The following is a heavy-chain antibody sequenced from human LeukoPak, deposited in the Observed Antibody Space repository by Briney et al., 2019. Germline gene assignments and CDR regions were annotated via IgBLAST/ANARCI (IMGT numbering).Heavy chain of an antibody. J-gene: IGHJ4*02. CDR2: INPNNGGR. Sequence: ASVKVSCKASGYTFTGYYMHGVRQPPGQGLEWMGFINPNNGGRNYPQKFQGRVIMTRETSFSTAYMDLSSLRSDDAAVYYCATTPTLSGWDYASGFDFWGQGTLVTVSS. V-gene: IGHV1-2*02. D-gene: IGHD1-26*01. CDR3: ATTPTLSGWDYASGFDF. CDR1: GYTFTGYY.